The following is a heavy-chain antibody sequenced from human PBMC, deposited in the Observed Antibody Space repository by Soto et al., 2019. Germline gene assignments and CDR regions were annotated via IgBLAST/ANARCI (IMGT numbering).Heavy chain of an antibody. Sequence: SETLSLTCTVSGASISGFYWSWIRKSAGKGLEWIGRIYATGTTDYNPSLKSRVMMSVDTSKKQFSLKLRSVTAADTAVYYCVRDGTKTLRDWFDPRSQGISVTVSS. CDR3: VRDGTKTLRDWFDP. CDR1: GASISGFY. J-gene: IGHJ5*02. D-gene: IGHD1-1*01. V-gene: IGHV4-4*07. CDR2: IYATGTT.